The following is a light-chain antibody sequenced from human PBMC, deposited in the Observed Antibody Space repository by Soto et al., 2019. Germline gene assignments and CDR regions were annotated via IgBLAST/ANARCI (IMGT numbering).Light chain of an antibody. CDR1: SSDVGGYNY. CDR3: SSYTTSNTRQIV. CDR2: DVS. V-gene: IGLV2-14*03. J-gene: IGLJ1*01. Sequence: QSVLTQPASVSGSPGQSITISCTGTSSDVGGYNYVSWYQHHPGKAPKLIIYDVSNRPSGVSIRFSGSKSDNTASLTISGLQAEDEADYHCSSYTTSNTRQIVFGTGTRSPS.